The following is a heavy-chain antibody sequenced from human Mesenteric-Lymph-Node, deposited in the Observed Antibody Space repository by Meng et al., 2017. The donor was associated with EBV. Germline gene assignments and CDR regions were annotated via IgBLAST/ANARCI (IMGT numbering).Heavy chain of an antibody. Sequence: QSQLQQPGPGLVKPSPPISLTCAISGDSVSSNSVGWAWIRQSPSRGLEWLGRTYYRSKWYNDYALSVESRITMNPDTSKNQFSLQLNSVTPDDTALYYCARAVAGKGTYDSWGQGTLVTVSS. CDR1: GDSVSSNSVG. D-gene: IGHD6-19*01. CDR2: TYYRSKWYN. CDR3: ARAVAGKGTYDS. J-gene: IGHJ4*02. V-gene: IGHV6-1*01.